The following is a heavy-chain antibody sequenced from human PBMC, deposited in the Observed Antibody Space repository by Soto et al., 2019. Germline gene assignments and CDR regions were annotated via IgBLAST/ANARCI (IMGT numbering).Heavy chain of an antibody. CDR2: INHSGST. CDR3: ARGRYEAWHYYGMDV. CDR1: GGSFSGYY. V-gene: IGHV4-34*01. J-gene: IGHJ6*02. Sequence: SETLSLTCAVYGGSFSGYYWNWIRQPPGKGLELIGEINHSGSTNYNPSLKSRVTISVDTSKNQFSLKLSSVAAADTAVYYCARGRYEAWHYYGMDVWGQGTTVT. D-gene: IGHD5-12*01.